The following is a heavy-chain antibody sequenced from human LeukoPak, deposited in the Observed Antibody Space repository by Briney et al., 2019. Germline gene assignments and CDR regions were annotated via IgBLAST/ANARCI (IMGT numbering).Heavy chain of an antibody. D-gene: IGHD6-19*01. V-gene: IGHV4-59*08. CDR1: DGSISNYY. Sequence: SETLSLTCSVFDGSISNYYWGWIRQPPGKGLEWIGYAYYSGSTTYNPSLESRVTISVDTPKNQFSLKLTAVTAADTAVYYCARNSAVATSRSWFDPWGQGTLVTVSS. J-gene: IGHJ5*02. CDR2: AYYSGST. CDR3: ARNSAVATSRSWFDP.